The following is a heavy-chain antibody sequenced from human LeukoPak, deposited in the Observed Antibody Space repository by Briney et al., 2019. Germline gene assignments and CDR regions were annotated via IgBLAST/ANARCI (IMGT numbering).Heavy chain of an antibody. CDR3: ARQAYYDFCNFDY. V-gene: IGHV4-39*01. Sequence: PSETLSLTCTVSGGSISSSSYYWGWIRQPPGKGLEWIGSIYYSGSTYYNPSLKSRVTISVDTSKNQFSLKLSSVTAADTAVYYCARQAYYDFCNFDYWGQGTLVTVSS. D-gene: IGHD3-3*01. J-gene: IGHJ4*02. CDR2: IYYSGST. CDR1: GGSISSSSYY.